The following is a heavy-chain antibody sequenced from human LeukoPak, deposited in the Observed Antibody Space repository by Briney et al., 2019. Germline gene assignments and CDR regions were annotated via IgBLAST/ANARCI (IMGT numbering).Heavy chain of an antibody. J-gene: IGHJ4*02. Sequence: GGSLRLSCAASGFTFSSYGMHWVRRAPGKGLEWVAFVRSDGSIKYYADSVTGRFTISRDNSKNTLYLQMSSLKPEDTAVYYCAKDLPAAYFDSWGQGTLVTVSS. D-gene: IGHD2-2*01. V-gene: IGHV3-30*02. CDR3: AKDLPAAYFDS. CDR2: VRSDGSIK. CDR1: GFTFSSYG.